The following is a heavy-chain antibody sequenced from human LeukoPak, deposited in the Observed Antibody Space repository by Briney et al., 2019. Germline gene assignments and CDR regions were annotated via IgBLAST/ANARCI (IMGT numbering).Heavy chain of an antibody. CDR1: GYTFTSYD. Sequence: ASVKVSCKASGYTFTSYDINWVRQATGQGLEWMGWMNPNSGNTGYAQKFQGRVTMTRNTSISTAYMELSSLRSEDTAVYYCARGDYPWGVLSSPEDGGNAYYYYGMDVWGQGTTVTVSS. D-gene: IGHD2-15*01. CDR3: ARGDYPWGVLSSPEDGGNAYYYYGMDV. CDR2: MNPNSGNT. J-gene: IGHJ6*02. V-gene: IGHV1-8*01.